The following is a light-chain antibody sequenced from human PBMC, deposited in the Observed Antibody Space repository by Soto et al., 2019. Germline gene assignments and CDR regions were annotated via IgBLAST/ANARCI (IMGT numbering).Light chain of an antibody. CDR2: VNHDGTH. V-gene: IGLV4-69*01. CDR1: SGHSDYA. Sequence: QPVVTQSPSASASLGASVSFTCTLDSGHSDYAIAWHQQRPERGPQYLMKVNHDGTHKKGDGIPDRFSGSSSGAERYLTISSLQSEDEAEYYCQTWGTDTQVFGGGTKLTVL. CDR3: QTWGTDTQV. J-gene: IGLJ3*02.